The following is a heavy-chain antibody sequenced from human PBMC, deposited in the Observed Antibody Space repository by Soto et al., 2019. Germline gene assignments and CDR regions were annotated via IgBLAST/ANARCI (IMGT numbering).Heavy chain of an antibody. CDR1: GFPFSDYA. J-gene: IGHJ4*02. V-gene: IGHV3-23*01. CDR2: ISGGGGAT. CDR3: AKGGCSATNCRGFDY. Sequence: EVVLLESGGGLVQPGGSLRLSCAASGFPFSDYAMSWVRQAPGKGLEWVSSISGGGGATYYADSGAGRFTISRDNSKNTLYLQMFSPRAEDTAVYYCAKGGCSATNCRGFDYWGQGTLVTASS. D-gene: IGHD1-1*01.